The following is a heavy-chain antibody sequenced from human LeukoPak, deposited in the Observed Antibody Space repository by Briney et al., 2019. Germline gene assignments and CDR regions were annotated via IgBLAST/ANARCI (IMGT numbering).Heavy chain of an antibody. D-gene: IGHD3-22*01. J-gene: IGHJ4*02. V-gene: IGHV3-73*01. CDR1: GFTFSDYY. CDR3: TGDNFDSSVKFDY. Sequence: PGGSLRLSCAASGFTFSDYYMSWIRQASGKGLEWVGRIRSKANNYATAYAASVKGRFTISRDDSKNTAYLQMNSLKTEDTAVYYCTGDNFDSSVKFDYWGQGTLVTVSS. CDR2: IRSKANNYAT.